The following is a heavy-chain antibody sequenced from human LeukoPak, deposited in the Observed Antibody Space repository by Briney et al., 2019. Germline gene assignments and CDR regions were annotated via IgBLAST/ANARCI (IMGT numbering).Heavy chain of an antibody. J-gene: IGHJ4*02. D-gene: IGHD3-10*01. CDR2: IYYSGST. CDR3: ARASRGSDFDY. Sequence: TSETLSLTCTVSGGSISSSSYYWGWIRQPPGKGLEWIGSIYYSGSTYHNPSLKSRVTISVDTSKNQFSLKLSSVTAADTAVYYCARASRGSDFDYWGQGTLVTVSS. V-gene: IGHV4-39*01. CDR1: GGSISSSSYY.